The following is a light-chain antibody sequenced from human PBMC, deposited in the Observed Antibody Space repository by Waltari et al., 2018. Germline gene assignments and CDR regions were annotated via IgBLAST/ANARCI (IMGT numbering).Light chain of an antibody. CDR3: QTGGHGTWV. CDR2: VNSDGSH. V-gene: IGLV4-69*01. J-gene: IGLJ3*02. CDR1: SGHSSNV. Sequence: QLVLTQSPSASASLGASVKLTCTLSSGHSSNVIAWLQQQPEKGPRYLMKVNSDGSHSKGDEIPDRFAGSRAGAERYLPISSLQSEDEADYYCQTGGHGTWVFGGGTKLTVL.